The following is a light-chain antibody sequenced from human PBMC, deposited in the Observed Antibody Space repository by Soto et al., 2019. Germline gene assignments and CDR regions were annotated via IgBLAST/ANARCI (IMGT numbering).Light chain of an antibody. CDR3: HLRYDWPRIYT. Sequence: VLTQSPVTLSLSPGETASLSCRASYSANNCLAWYQQKPGQAPRLLIYDATRRATGIPARFSGSGSGTDFTLTISSLEPDDFAVYYCHLRYDWPRIYTFGQGTRLEI. J-gene: IGKJ2*01. V-gene: IGKV3-11*01. CDR2: DAT. CDR1: YSANNC.